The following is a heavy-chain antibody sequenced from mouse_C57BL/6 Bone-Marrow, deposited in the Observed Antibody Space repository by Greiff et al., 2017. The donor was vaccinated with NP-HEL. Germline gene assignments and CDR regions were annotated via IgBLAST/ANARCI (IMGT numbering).Heavy chain of an antibody. D-gene: IGHD1-1*01. Sequence: VKLVESGPELVKPGASVKISCKASGYAFRSSWMNWVKQRPGTGLEWIGRIYPGAGATNSNGKFTGKATLTADKSSSTAYMQLSSLTSEDSAVYFCARAYYYGSSPYFDYWGQGTTLTVSS. CDR2: IYPGAGAT. V-gene: IGHV1-82*01. CDR3: ARAYYYGSSPYFDY. CDR1: GYAFRSSW. J-gene: IGHJ2*01.